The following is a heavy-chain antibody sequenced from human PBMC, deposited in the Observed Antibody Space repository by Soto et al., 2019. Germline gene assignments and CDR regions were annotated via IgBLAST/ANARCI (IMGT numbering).Heavy chain of an antibody. CDR3: ARGPEGDISTGYYPDY. Sequence: SETLSLTCAVYGGSFSGYYWSWIRQPPGKGLEWIGEINHSGSTNYNPSLKSRVTISVDTSKNQFSLKLSSVTAADTAVYYCARGPEGDISTGYYPDYWGQGTLGTVSS. V-gene: IGHV4-34*01. CDR2: INHSGST. D-gene: IGHD3-9*01. CDR1: GGSFSGYY. J-gene: IGHJ4*02.